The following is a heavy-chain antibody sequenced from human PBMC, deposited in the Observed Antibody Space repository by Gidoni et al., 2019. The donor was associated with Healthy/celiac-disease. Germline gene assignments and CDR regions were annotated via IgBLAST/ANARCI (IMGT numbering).Heavy chain of an antibody. D-gene: IGHD3-22*01. CDR1: GGSISSSSYY. CDR3: VREVVVIPRPIDY. Sequence: QLQLQESGPGLVKPSETLSLPCPVSGGSISSSSYYWGWIRQPPGKGLEWIGSICYSGSTYYNPSLKSRVTISVDTSKNQFSLKLSSVTAADTAVYYCVREVVVIPRPIDYWGQGTLVTVSS. CDR2: ICYSGST. V-gene: IGHV4-39*01. J-gene: IGHJ4*02.